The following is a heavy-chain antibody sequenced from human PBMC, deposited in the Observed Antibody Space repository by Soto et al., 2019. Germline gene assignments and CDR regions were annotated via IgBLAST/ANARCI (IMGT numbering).Heavy chain of an antibody. CDR1: GFTFSSYS. V-gene: IGHV3-21*01. CDR3: ARDYCRGGSCYPAAFDI. Sequence: PGGSLRLSCAASGFTFSSYSMNWVRQAPGKGLEWVSSISSSSSYIYYADSVKGRFTISRDNAKNSLYLQMNSLRAEDTAVYYCARDYCRGGSCYPAAFDIWGQGTMVTVSS. D-gene: IGHD2-15*01. CDR2: ISSSSSYI. J-gene: IGHJ3*02.